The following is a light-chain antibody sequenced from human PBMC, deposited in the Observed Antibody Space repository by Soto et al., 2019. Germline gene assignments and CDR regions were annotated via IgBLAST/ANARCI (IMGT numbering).Light chain of an antibody. J-gene: IGLJ1*01. CDR3: SSYTSGGNYV. Sequence: QSVLTQPASVSGSPGQSVAISCTGTSSDVAAYNFVSWYQQHPGKAPKLMVFDVSNRPSGVSGRFSGSKSGNTASLTISGLQAEDEADYYCSSYTSGGNYVFGTGTKATVL. V-gene: IGLV2-14*01. CDR2: DVS. CDR1: SSDVAAYNF.